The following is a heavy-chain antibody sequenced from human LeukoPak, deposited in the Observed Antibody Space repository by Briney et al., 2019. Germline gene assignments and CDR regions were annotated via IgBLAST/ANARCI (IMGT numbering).Heavy chain of an antibody. J-gene: IGHJ4*02. CDR1: GFTFSSYG. D-gene: IGHD3-22*01. CDR2: IWYDGSNK. CDR3: AREGRESSGYDY. V-gene: IGHV3-33*01. Sequence: GGSLRLSCAASGFTFSSYGMHWVRQAPGKGLEWVAVIWYDGSNKYYADSVKGRFTISRDNSKNTLYLQMNSLRAEDTAVYYCAREGRESSGYDYWGQGTLVTVSS.